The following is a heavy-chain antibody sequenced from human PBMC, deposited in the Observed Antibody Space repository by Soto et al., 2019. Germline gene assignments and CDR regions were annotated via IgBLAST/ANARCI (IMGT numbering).Heavy chain of an antibody. V-gene: IGHV5-51*01. CDR2: IYAGDSDT. Sequence: GESLKISCKGSGYRFSSYWIGWVRQMPGKGLEWMGIIYAGDSDTRYSPSFQGQVTISVDRSISTAYLQWSSLQASDTAIYYCARLEMATIPPPYWGRGNLVTVSS. CDR1: GYRFSSYW. J-gene: IGHJ4*02. CDR3: ARLEMATIPPPY. D-gene: IGHD5-12*01.